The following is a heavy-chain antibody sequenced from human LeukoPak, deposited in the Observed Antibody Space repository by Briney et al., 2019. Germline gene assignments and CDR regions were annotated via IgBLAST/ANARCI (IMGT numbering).Heavy chain of an antibody. D-gene: IGHD2-2*03. CDR3: ATTLDIVVVPAAMGGRWFDP. V-gene: IGHV1-24*01. Sequence: ASVKVSCKVSGYTLTELSMHWVRQAPGKGLEWMGGFDPEDGETIYAQKFQGRVTMTEDTSTDTAYMELSSLRSEDTAVYYCATTLDIVVVPAAMGGRWFDPWGQGTLVTVSS. J-gene: IGHJ5*02. CDR2: FDPEDGET. CDR1: GYTLTELS.